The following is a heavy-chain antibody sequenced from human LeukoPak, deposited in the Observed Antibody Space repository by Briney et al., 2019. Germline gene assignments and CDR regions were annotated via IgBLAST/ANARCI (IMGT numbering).Heavy chain of an antibody. CDR3: ARHRAYSSSSPFYY. CDR2: IYYTGSN. D-gene: IGHD6-6*01. CDR1: GGSLSSLY. V-gene: IGHV4-59*08. J-gene: IGHJ4*02. Sequence: KASETLSLTCSVSGGSLSSLYWSWIRQPPGKGLEWVGSIYYTGSNNYNPSLKSRVTMFVDMSKNQFFLRLSSVAAANTAVNYCARHRAYSSSSPFYYWGQGTLLTASP.